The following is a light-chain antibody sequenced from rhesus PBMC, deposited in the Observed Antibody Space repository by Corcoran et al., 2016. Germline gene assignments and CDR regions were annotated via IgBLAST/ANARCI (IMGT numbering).Light chain of an antibody. V-gene: IGKV1S15*01. Sequence: DIQMTQSPSSLSASVGDSVTITCRANQDISNNLAWYQQKPGKVPNLLIYYAYTLQTGVPSRFSGSGYGTYLTLTISRLQPDDFATYSSHRGYGAPFTFGPGTKLDIK. CDR2: YAY. CDR3: HRGYGAPFT. J-gene: IGKJ3*01. CDR1: QDISNN.